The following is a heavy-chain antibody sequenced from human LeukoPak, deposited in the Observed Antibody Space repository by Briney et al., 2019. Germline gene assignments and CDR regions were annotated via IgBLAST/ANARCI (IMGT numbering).Heavy chain of an antibody. CDR1: GFTFSSYG. J-gene: IGHJ4*02. CDR2: ISYDGSNK. Sequence: PGGSLRLSCAASGFTFSSYGMHWVRQAPGKGLEWVAVISYDGSNKYYADSVKGRITISRDNSKNTLYLQMNSLRAEDTAVYYCAKDLYSYYYDSSGYYHGPPDYWGQGTLVTVSS. CDR3: AKDLYSYYYDSSGYYHGPPDY. D-gene: IGHD3-22*01. V-gene: IGHV3-30*18.